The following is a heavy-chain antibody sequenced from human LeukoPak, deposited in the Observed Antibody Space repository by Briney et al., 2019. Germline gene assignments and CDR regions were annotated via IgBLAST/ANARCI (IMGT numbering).Heavy chain of an antibody. V-gene: IGHV4-59*01. Sequence: SETLSLTCTVSGGSISSYYWSWIRQPPGKGLEWIGYIYYSGSTNYNPSLKSRVTISVDTSKNQFSLKLSSVTAVDTAVYYCARVDTARVDAFDIWGQGTMVTVSS. J-gene: IGHJ3*02. CDR1: GGSISSYY. D-gene: IGHD5-18*01. CDR2: IYYSGST. CDR3: ARVDTARVDAFDI.